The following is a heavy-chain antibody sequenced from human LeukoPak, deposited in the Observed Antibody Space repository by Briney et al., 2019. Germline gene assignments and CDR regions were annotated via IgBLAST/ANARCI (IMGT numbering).Heavy chain of an antibody. CDR3: ARGLNPLYYFDY. V-gene: IGHV3-21*01. CDR1: GFTFSSYS. Sequence: GGSLRLSCAASGFTFSSYSMNWVRQAPGKGLEWVSSISSSSYIYYADSVKGRFTISRDNAKNSLYLQMNSLRAEDTAVYYCARGLNPLYYFDYWGQGTLVTVSS. CDR2: ISSSSYI. J-gene: IGHJ4*02.